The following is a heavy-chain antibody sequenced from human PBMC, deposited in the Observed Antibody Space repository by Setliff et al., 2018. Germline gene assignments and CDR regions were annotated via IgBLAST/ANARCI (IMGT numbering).Heavy chain of an antibody. J-gene: IGHJ6*02. D-gene: IGHD2-2*02. CDR2: INHSGST. V-gene: IGHV4-34*01. CDR3: ARDRQYCSSTSCYTSYFYYYAMDI. Sequence: SETLSLTCGGYGGSISDYYWSWIRQPPGKGLEWIGEINHSGSTDYNPSLKSRVTISLDTSTNQVSLKLSSVTAADTAVYYCARDRQYCSSTSCYTSYFYYYAMDIWGQGTTVTVSS. CDR1: GGSISDYY.